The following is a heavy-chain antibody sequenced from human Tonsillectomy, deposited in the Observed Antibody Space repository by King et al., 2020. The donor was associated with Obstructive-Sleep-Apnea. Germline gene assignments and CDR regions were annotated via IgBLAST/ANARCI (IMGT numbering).Heavy chain of an antibody. CDR3: ARGYTPADY. CDR2: IRRNVDGGTV. J-gene: IGHJ4*02. Sequence: VQLVQSGGGLVRPGRSLRLSCTTSGFSFPDYAMTWFRQSPGTGLEWVGCIRRNVDGGTVEYAASVKGRFTLSRDDSKDITFLQLNSLKTEDTGVYYCARGYTPADYWGPGTLVTVSS. D-gene: IGHD5-18*01. V-gene: IGHV3-49*03. CDR1: GFSFPDYA.